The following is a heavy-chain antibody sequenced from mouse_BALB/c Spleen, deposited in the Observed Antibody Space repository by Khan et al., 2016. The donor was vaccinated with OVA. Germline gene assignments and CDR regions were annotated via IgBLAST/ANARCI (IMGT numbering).Heavy chain of an antibody. Sequence: EVELVESGGDLVKPGGSLKLSCSASGFTFSTYAMSWVRQTPEKRLEWVATISSGGDNIFYPDSVKGGFTISRDSAKNTLYLHMSSLRSEDTAMYYCARHNYGPFAYWGQGTLVTVSA. V-gene: IGHV5-9-3*01. J-gene: IGHJ3*01. D-gene: IGHD1-1*01. CDR1: GFTFSTYA. CDR3: ARHNYGPFAY. CDR2: ISSGGDNI.